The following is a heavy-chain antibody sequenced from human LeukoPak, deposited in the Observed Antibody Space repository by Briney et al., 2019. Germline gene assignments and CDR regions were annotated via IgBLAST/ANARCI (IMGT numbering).Heavy chain of an antibody. CDR3: ARDQGSLTRSWYTGY. D-gene: IGHD6-13*01. J-gene: IGHJ4*02. Sequence: ASVKVSCKASGYTFTGYHIHWVRQAPGQGLERMGRINPYSGDTNFAQKFQGRVTMTRDTSITTAYMDLSSLTPDDTAVYFCARDQGSLTRSWYTGYWGQGTQVTVSS. CDR1: GYTFTGYH. V-gene: IGHV1-2*06. CDR2: INPYSGDT.